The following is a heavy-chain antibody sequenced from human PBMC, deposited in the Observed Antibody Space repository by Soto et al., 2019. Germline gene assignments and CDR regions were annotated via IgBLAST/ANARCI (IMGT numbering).Heavy chain of an antibody. Sequence: QVQLVESGGGVVQPGRSLRLSCAASGFTFSTYAMHWVRQAPGKGLEWVAVISYDGSNKYYADSVKGRFTISRDNSKHTLYLQMNSLRAEDTAVYYCASDERTFGDYPMWGQGTLVTVSS. V-gene: IGHV3-30-3*01. CDR3: ASDERTFGDYPM. D-gene: IGHD4-17*01. J-gene: IGHJ4*02. CDR2: ISYDGSNK. CDR1: GFTFSTYA.